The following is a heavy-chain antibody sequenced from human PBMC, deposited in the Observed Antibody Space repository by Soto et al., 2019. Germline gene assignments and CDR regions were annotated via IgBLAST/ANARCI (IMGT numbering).Heavy chain of an antibody. CDR3: VKVFLHYYGSGSYYKGGEFDY. Sequence: PGGSLRLSCSASGFTFSSYAMHWVRQAPGRGLEYVSAISSNGGSTYYADSVKGRFTISRDNSKNTLYLQMSSLRAEDTAVYYCVKVFLHYYGSGSYYKGGEFDYWGQGTLVTVSS. CDR2: ISSNGGST. V-gene: IGHV3-64D*06. D-gene: IGHD3-10*01. CDR1: GFTFSSYA. J-gene: IGHJ4*02.